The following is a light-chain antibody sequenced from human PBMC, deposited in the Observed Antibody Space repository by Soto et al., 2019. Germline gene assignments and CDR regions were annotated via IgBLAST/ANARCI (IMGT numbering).Light chain of an antibody. CDR2: GNS. CDR3: QSYDRSLICVV. Sequence: QSVLTQPPSVSGAPGQRVTISCTGSTSNIGAGHGVHWYQHLPGTAPKLLMYGNSIRPSGVPDRFSGSKSGTSASLAITGLQAEDEADYYCQSYDRSLICVVFGGGTKLTVL. J-gene: IGLJ2*01. V-gene: IGLV1-40*01. CDR1: TSNIGAGHG.